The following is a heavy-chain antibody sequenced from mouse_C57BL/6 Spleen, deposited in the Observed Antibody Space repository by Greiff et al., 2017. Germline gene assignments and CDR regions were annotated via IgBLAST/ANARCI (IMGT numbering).Heavy chain of an antibody. J-gene: IGHJ3*01. CDR2: ISYDGSN. CDR3: ARDDYDVWFAY. D-gene: IGHD2-4*01. Sequence: EVKLQESGPGLVKPSQSLSLTCSVTGYSITSGYYWNWIRQFPGNKLEWMGYISYDGSNNYNPSLKNPISITRDTSKNQFFLKLNSVTTEDAATYCGARDDYDVWFAYWGQGTLVTVSA. CDR1: GYSITSGYY. V-gene: IGHV3-6*01.